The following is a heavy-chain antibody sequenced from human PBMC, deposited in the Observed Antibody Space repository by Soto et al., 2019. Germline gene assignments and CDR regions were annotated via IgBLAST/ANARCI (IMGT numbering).Heavy chain of an antibody. V-gene: IGHV5-51*01. D-gene: IGHD6-13*01. CDR1: GYSFTSYW. CDR2: IYPGDSDT. Sequence: RGESLKISCNGSGYSFTSYWIGWVRQMPGKGLEWMGIIYPGDSDTRYSPSFQGQVTISADKSISTAYLQWSSLKASDTAMYYCARRIVSSSWHTTYGMDVWGQGTTVTVSS. CDR3: ARRIVSSSWHTTYGMDV. J-gene: IGHJ6*02.